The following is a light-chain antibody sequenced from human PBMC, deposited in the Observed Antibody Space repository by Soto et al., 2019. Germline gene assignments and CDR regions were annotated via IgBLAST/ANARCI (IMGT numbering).Light chain of an antibody. V-gene: IGKV1-27*01. CDR3: QKYNSAPRT. CDR2: AAS. J-gene: IGKJ1*01. Sequence: DIQMPQSPSSLSASVGDRVTITCRASQGISNYFAWYQQKPGKVPKLLIYAASPLQSGVPSRFSGSGSGTDFTRTISSLQPEDVATYYCQKYNSAPRTFGQGTKVEIK. CDR1: QGISNY.